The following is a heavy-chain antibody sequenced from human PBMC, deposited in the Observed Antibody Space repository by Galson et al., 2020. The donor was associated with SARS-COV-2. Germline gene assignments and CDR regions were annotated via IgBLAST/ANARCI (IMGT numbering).Heavy chain of an antibody. CDR1: GYTLTELS. J-gene: IGHJ3*01. CDR2: LDPKDGEI. CDR3: ATLADGDGFDV. Sequence: ASVKVSCKVSGYTLTELSMHWVRQAPGKGLEWMGGLDPKDGEIIYAQKFQGRVTMAEDTSTDTAYMELRSLRFEDRAVYYCATLADGDGFDVWGQGTMVTVSA. V-gene: IGHV1-24*01.